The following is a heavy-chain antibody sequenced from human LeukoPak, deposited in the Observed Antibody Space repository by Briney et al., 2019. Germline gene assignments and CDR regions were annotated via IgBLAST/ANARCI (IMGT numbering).Heavy chain of an antibody. V-gene: IGHV3-30-3*01. Sequence: GGSLRLSCAASGFTFSSYAMHWVRQAPGKGLEWVAVISYDGSNKYYADSVKGRFTISRDNSKNTLYLQMNSLRAEDTGVYYCAKDSYSKGDYWGQGVLVTVSS. CDR1: GFTFSSYA. J-gene: IGHJ4*02. D-gene: IGHD4-4*01. CDR2: ISYDGSNK. CDR3: AKDSYSKGDY.